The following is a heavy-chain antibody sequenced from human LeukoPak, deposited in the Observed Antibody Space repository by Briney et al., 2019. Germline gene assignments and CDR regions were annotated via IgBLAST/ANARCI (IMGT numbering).Heavy chain of an antibody. CDR3: ARTYSGYESPQIDY. D-gene: IGHD5-12*01. Sequence: ASVKVSCKASGYTFTSYAMNWVRQAPGQGLEWMGWINTNTGNPTYAQGFTGRFVFSLDTSVSTAYLQISSLKAEDTAVYYCARTYSGYESPQIDYWGQGTLVTVSS. CDR2: INTNTGNP. J-gene: IGHJ4*02. V-gene: IGHV7-4-1*02. CDR1: GYTFTSYA.